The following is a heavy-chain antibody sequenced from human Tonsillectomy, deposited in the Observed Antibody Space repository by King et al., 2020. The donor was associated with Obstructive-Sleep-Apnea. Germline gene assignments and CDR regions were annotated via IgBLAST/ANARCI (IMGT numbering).Heavy chain of an antibody. Sequence: VQLQESGPGLVKPSQTLSLTCTVSGGSISSRGYYWSWIRQHPGKGLEWIWYIYYSGSTYYNPSLKSRVTISVDTSKNQFSLKLSSVTAADPAVYYCASSIYCSSTSCYFDYWGQGTLVTVSS. V-gene: IGHV4-31*03. CDR2: IYYSGST. D-gene: IGHD2-2*01. J-gene: IGHJ4*02. CDR3: ASSIYCSSTSCYFDY. CDR1: GGSISSRGYY.